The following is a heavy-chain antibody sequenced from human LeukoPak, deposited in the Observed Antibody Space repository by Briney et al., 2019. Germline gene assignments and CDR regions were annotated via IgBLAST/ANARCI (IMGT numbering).Heavy chain of an antibody. Sequence: SETLSLTCTVSGGSISSSSYYWAWIRQPPGKGLEWIGTIYYSGSTYYNPSLKSRVTISVDTSKNQFPLKLSSVTAADTALYYCARATYCSTTSCYAGRFNWFDPWGQGTLVTVSS. J-gene: IGHJ5*02. D-gene: IGHD2-2*01. V-gene: IGHV4-39*01. CDR3: ARATYCSTTSCYAGRFNWFDP. CDR2: IYYSGST. CDR1: GGSISSSSYY.